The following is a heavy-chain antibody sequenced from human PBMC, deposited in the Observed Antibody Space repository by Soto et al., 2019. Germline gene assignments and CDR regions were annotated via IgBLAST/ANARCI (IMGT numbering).Heavy chain of an antibody. CDR2: IFPDDSDT. V-gene: IGHV5-51*01. Sequence: GGSLKISCSASGDIMKNYWIGWVRQMPGQGLEWMGIIFPDDSDTRYSPSFQGHVTISVDKSISTAYVQWSSLKASDSAIYYCFRGGVTSRTFDYWGQGTLVTVSS. CDR1: GDIMKNYW. CDR3: FRGGVTSRTFDY. J-gene: IGHJ4*02. D-gene: IGHD3-16*01.